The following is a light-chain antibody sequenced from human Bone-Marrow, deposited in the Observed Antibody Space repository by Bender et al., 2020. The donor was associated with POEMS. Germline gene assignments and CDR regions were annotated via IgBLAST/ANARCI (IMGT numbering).Light chain of an antibody. CDR1: GNDIGYYNY. Sequence: QSALTQPDSVSGSPGQSITISCTGTGNDIGYYNYVSWYQQHPGRAPQLLLYDVSYRPSGVSPRFTGSKSGYAASLTISGLQAEDEADYYCCSYVGTSALVFGGGTKLTV. CDR2: DVS. CDR3: CSYVGTSALV. V-gene: IGLV2-14*03. J-gene: IGLJ3*02.